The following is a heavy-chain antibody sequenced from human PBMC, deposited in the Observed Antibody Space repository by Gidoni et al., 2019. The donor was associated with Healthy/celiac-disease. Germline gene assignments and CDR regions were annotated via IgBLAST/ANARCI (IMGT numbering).Heavy chain of an antibody. J-gene: IGHJ6*02. CDR1: GGSISSSTW. D-gene: IGHD6-19*01. CDR2: IYHSGST. V-gene: IGHV4-4*02. CDR3: ARKEGAGYSSGWYRNYYYYYGMDV. Sequence: QVQLQESGPGLVTPSGTLSLTCAVSGGSISSSTWWSWFRQPPGKGLEWIGEIYHSGSTNYNPSLKSRVTISVDKSKNQFSLKLSSVTAADTAVYYCARKEGAGYSSGWYRNYYYYYGMDVWGQGTTVTVSS.